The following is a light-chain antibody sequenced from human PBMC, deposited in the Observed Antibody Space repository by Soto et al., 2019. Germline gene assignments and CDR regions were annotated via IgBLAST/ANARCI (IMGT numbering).Light chain of an antibody. CDR2: EVS. CDR3: MQSIELPIT. Sequence: VLTQTPLSLSVTPGQPSSISCKSTLSLLHSNGNTYLYWYLQKPGQSPKLLIFEVSKRISGVPDRFSGSGSGTDFTLKISRVEAEDIGVYYCMQSIELPITFGQGTRLEI. V-gene: IGKV2D-29*02. J-gene: IGKJ5*01. CDR1: LSLLHSNGNTY.